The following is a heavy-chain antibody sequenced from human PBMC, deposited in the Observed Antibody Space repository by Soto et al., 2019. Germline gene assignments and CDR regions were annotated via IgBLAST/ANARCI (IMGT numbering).Heavy chain of an antibody. D-gene: IGHD6-13*01. CDR2: INPSGGST. CDR3: ARPLAAATPYYGNGMYV. V-gene: IGHV1-46*01. Sequence: QVQLVQSGAEVKKPGASVKVSCKASGYTFTSYYMHWVRQAPGQGLEWMGIINPSGGSTSYAQKFRGRVTMTRDTPTSTVYMELSRLRSEDTAVYYCARPLAAATPYYGNGMYVWGQGTTVTVSS. CDR1: GYTFTSYY. J-gene: IGHJ6*02.